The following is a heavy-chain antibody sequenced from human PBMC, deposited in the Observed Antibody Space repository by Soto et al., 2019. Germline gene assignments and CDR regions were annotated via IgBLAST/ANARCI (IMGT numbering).Heavy chain of an antibody. CDR2: IYYSGST. CDR3: ARDFKRYSSSPGLLEY. D-gene: IGHD6-6*01. V-gene: IGHV4-30-4*01. J-gene: IGHJ4*02. CDR1: CDSISSGDYY. Sequence: SETLSLTCTVSCDSISSGDYYWSWIRQPPGKGLEWIGLIYYSGSTHYNPSLKSRLIISVNTSKNQFSLKLTSATAADTAVYYCARDFKRYSSSPGLLEYWGQGTLVTVSS.